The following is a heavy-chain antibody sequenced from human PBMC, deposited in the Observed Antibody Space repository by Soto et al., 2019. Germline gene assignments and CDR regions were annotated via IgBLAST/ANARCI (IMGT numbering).Heavy chain of an antibody. CDR2: ISGSGGST. J-gene: IGHJ5*02. CDR1: GFTFSSYA. V-gene: IGHV3-23*01. Sequence: GGSLRLSCAASGFTFSSYAVSWVRQAPGKGLEWVSAISGSGGSTYYADSVKGRFTISRDNSKNTLYLQMNSLRAEDTAVYYCAKDHQLLRFLEWLLYGWFDPWGQGTLVTVSS. CDR3: AKDHQLLRFLEWLLYGWFDP. D-gene: IGHD3-3*01.